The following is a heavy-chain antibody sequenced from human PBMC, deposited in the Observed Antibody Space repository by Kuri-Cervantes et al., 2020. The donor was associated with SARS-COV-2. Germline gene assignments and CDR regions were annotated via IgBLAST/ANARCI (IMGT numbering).Heavy chain of an antibody. Sequence: GGSLRLSCAASGFTVSSNYMSWVRQAPGKGLEWVSVIYSGGSTYYADSVKGRFTISRDNSKNTLYLQMNSLRAEDTAVYYCARCVAGASDYYYYMDVWGKGTTVTVSS. V-gene: IGHV3-53*01. D-gene: IGHD1-26*01. CDR2: IYSGGST. J-gene: IGHJ6*03. CDR1: GFTVSSNY. CDR3: ARCVAGASDYYYYMDV.